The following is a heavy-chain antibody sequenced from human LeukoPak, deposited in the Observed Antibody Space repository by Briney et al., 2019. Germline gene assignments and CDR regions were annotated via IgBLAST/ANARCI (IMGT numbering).Heavy chain of an antibody. J-gene: IGHJ4*02. CDR3: ARGDSSWYDFYYFDY. D-gene: IGHD6-13*01. CDR2: IYHSGST. V-gene: IGHV4-38-2*02. CDR1: GYSISSGYY. Sequence: PSETLSLTCTVSGYSISSGYYWGWIRQPPGKGLEWIGSIYHSGSTYYNPSLKSRVTISVDTSKNQFSLKLSSVTAADTAVYYCARGDSSWYDFYYFDYWGQGTLVTVSS.